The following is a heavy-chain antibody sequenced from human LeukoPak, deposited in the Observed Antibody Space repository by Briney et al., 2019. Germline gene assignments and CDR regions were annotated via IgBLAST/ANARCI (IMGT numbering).Heavy chain of an antibody. CDR3: AKLRNFASGSYSD. D-gene: IGHD3-10*01. V-gene: IGHV3-23*01. CDR2: ISDSGGST. J-gene: IGHJ4*02. Sequence: AGGPLRLSCAVSGITLSNYGMSWVRQAPGKGLEWVAGISDSGGSTNYADSVKGRLTISRDNSKNTLYLHMNSLRAEDTAVYYCAKLRNFASGSYSDWGQGTLVTVSS. CDR1: GITLSNYG.